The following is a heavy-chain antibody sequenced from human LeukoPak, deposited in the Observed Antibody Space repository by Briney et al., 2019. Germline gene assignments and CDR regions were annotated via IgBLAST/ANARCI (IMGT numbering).Heavy chain of an antibody. V-gene: IGHV4-59*08. CDR2: IYYGGST. J-gene: IGHJ4*02. Sequence: SETLSLTCTVSGGSISSYYWSWIRQPPGKGLEWIGYIYYGGSTNYNPSLKSRVTISVDTSKNQFSLKLSSVTAADTAVYYCARQVPYGDYDTWGQGTLVTVSS. CDR1: GGSISSYY. CDR3: ARQVPYGDYDT. D-gene: IGHD4-17*01.